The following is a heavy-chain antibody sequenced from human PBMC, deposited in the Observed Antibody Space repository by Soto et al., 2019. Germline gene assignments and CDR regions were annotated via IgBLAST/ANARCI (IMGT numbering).Heavy chain of an antibody. CDR2: ISYDGSNK. Sequence: GGSLRLSCAASGFTFSSYAMHWVRQAPGKGLEWVAVISYDGSNKYYADSVKGRFTISRDNSKNTLYLQMNSLRAEDTAVYYCAREEGYYDILTGYWAYYYYGMDVWGQGTTVTSP. CDR1: GFTFSSYA. CDR3: AREEGYYDILTGYWAYYYYGMDV. V-gene: IGHV3-30-3*01. J-gene: IGHJ6*02. D-gene: IGHD3-9*01.